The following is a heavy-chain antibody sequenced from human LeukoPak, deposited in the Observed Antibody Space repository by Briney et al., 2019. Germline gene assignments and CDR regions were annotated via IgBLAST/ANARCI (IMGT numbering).Heavy chain of an antibody. Sequence: GGSLRLSCAASGFTVSSNYKSWVRQAPGKGLEWVSVIYNSGSTYYADSVKGRFTISRDNSKNTLYLQMNSLRAEDTAVYYCARESYGDYWGQGTLVTVSS. D-gene: IGHD1-26*01. CDR3: ARESYGDY. CDR2: IYNSGST. V-gene: IGHV3-53*01. J-gene: IGHJ4*02. CDR1: GFTVSSNY.